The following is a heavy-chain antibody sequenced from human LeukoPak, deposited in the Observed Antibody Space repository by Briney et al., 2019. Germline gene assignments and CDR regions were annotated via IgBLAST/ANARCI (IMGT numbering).Heavy chain of an antibody. CDR2: INPNSGGT. CDR1: GYXFTDYY. CDR3: ARTNSSSWWYFDY. Sequence: ASVKVSCKASGYXFTDYYLHWVRQAPGQGLEWMAWINPNSGGTNYARKFQGRVTMTRDTSISTAYMELTSLTSDDTAVYYCARTNSSSWWYFDYWGQGTLVTVSS. V-gene: IGHV1-2*02. D-gene: IGHD6-13*01. J-gene: IGHJ4*02.